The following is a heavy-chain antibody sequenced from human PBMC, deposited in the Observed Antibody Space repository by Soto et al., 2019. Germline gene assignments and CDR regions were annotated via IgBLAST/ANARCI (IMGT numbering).Heavy chain of an antibody. Sequence: EVQLVESGGGLVQPGGSLRLSCAASGFTFSSYDMHWVRQATGKGLEWVSAIGTAGDTYYPGSVKGRFTISRENAKNSLYLQMHSLRAEDTAVYYCARARSYGDYFDYWGQGTLDTVSS. D-gene: IGHD1-26*01. CDR1: GFTFSSYD. CDR3: ARARSYGDYFDY. V-gene: IGHV3-13*01. CDR2: IGTAGDT. J-gene: IGHJ4*02.